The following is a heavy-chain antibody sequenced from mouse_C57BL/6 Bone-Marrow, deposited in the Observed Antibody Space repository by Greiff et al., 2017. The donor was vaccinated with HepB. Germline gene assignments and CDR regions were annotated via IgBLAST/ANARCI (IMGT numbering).Heavy chain of an antibody. V-gene: IGHV1-69*01. CDR2: IDPSDSYT. CDR1: GYTFTSYW. J-gene: IGHJ4*01. CDR3: ARGLRRRYDDMAY. D-gene: IGHD2-2*01. Sequence: QVQLQQPGAELVMPGASVKLSCKASGYTFTSYWMHWVKQRPGQGLEWIGEIDPSDSYTTYNQKFKGKSTLTVDKSSSTAYMQLSSLTSEDSAVYYCARGLRRRYDDMAYWGQGNSVTVTS.